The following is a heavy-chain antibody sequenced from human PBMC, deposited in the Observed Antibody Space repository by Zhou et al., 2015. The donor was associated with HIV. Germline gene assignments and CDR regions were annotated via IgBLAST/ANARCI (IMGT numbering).Heavy chain of an antibody. CDR2: INHGGII. V-gene: IGHV4-34*01. D-gene: IGHD3-10*01. J-gene: IGHJ6*02. Sequence: WTWIRQSPGQGLEWLGDINHGGIITYNPSVESRITISLDTAKNQFSLKLTSLTAADTAVYYCARWGYGSGRHYYYGLDVWGQGTTVSVSS. CDR3: ARWGYGSGRHYYYGLDV.